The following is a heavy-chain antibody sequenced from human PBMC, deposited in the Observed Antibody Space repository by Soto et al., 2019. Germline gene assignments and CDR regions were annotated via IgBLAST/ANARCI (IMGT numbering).Heavy chain of an antibody. CDR2: IIPIFGTA. J-gene: IGHJ6*02. CDR3: ARRGGGYSYGYYYYYGMDV. D-gene: IGHD5-18*01. V-gene: IGHV1-69*01. Sequence: QVQLVQSGAEVKKPGSSVKVSCKASGGTFSSYAISWVRQAPGQGLEWMGGIIPIFGTANYAQKFQGRVTITADESTGTAYMELSSLRSEDTAVYYCARRGGGYSYGYYYYYGMDVWGQGTTVTVSS. CDR1: GGTFSSYA.